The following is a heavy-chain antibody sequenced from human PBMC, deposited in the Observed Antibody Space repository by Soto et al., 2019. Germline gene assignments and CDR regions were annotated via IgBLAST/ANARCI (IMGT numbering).Heavy chain of an antibody. D-gene: IGHD2-15*01. V-gene: IGHV4-39*01. J-gene: IGHJ4*02. CDR2: IYHLGTT. CDR1: GGSINTNNYY. Sequence: QVQLQESGPGLVKPSEPLSLLCTVSGGSINTNNYYWGWIRQPPGKGLEWIGSIYHLGTTYYNPSLKSRVTISFDTSKNQYSLKLMSVTAADTAVYFCAAILVGATRHTDPGHRGQGTLVTVSS. CDR3: AAILVGATRHTDPGH.